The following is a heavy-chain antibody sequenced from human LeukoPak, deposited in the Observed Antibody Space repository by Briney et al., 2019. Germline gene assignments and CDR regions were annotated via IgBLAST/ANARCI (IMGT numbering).Heavy chain of an antibody. Sequence: GGSLRLSCSGSGLXLSTYAMHWVRQAPGKGLEYVSAIATDGGGSYYADSVKGRFTISRDKSKNTLYLQMRSLRAEDTAVYYCMTRDTSGYWGQGTLVTVSS. CDR1: GLXLSTYA. CDR3: MTRDTSGY. V-gene: IGHV3-64D*09. J-gene: IGHJ4*02. CDR2: IATDGGGS. D-gene: IGHD3-10*01.